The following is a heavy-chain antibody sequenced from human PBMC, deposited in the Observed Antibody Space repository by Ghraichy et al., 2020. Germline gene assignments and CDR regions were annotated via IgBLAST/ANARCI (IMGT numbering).Heavy chain of an antibody. CDR1: GGSISSSSYY. Sequence: SETLSLTCTVSGGSISSSSYYWGWIRQPPGKGLEWIGSIYYSGSTYYNPSLKSRVTISVDTSKNQFSLKLSSVTAADTAVYYCARPYSSGWYYFDYWGQGTLVTVSS. CDR2: IYYSGST. J-gene: IGHJ4*02. D-gene: IGHD6-19*01. V-gene: IGHV4-39*01. CDR3: ARPYSSGWYYFDY.